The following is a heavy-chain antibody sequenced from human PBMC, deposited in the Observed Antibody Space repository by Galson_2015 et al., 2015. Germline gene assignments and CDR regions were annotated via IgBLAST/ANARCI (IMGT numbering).Heavy chain of an antibody. Sequence: SLRLSCAASGFTFSDYYMSWIRQAPGKGLEWVSYISSSSSYTNYADSVKGRFTISRDNAKNSLYLRMNSLRAEDTAVYYCAREKRYCSSTSCYRELRYYYYYGMDVWGQGTTVTVSS. J-gene: IGHJ6*02. CDR2: ISSSSSYT. CDR3: AREKRYCSSTSCYRELRYYYYYGMDV. D-gene: IGHD2-2*01. CDR1: GFTFSDYY. V-gene: IGHV3-11*06.